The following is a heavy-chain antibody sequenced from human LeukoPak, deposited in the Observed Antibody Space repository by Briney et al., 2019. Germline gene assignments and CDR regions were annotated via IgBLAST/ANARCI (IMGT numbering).Heavy chain of an antibody. CDR3: AREARERGGFDY. D-gene: IGHD5-24*01. Sequence: GGSLRLSCAASGFTFSSYGMHWVRQAPGKGLEWVSYISSSSSTIHYADSVKGRFTISRDNAKNSLYLQMNSLRAEDTAVYYCAREARERGGFDYWGQGALVTVSS. CDR1: GFTFSSYG. V-gene: IGHV3-48*04. J-gene: IGHJ4*02. CDR2: ISSSSSTI.